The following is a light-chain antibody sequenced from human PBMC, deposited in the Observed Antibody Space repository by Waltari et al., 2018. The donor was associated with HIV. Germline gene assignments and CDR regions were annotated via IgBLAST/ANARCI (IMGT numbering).Light chain of an antibody. Sequence: QSVLTQPPSVSAAPGQKVTISCSGSSPNIGNNYVSWYQQLPGTAPKLLIYDKNKRPSGIPDRFAGSKSGTSATLGITGLQTVDEAVYYCETWDSSLSAGVFGGVTKLTVL. CDR1: SPNIGNNY. CDR3: ETWDSSLSAGV. CDR2: DKN. J-gene: IGLJ3*02. V-gene: IGLV1-51*01.